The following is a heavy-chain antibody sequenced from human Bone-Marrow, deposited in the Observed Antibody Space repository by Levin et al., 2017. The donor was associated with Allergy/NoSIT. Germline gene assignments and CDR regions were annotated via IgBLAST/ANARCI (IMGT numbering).Heavy chain of an antibody. CDR1: GFMFNTYA. Sequence: PGGSLRLSCAASGFMFNTYAMHWVRQAPGKGLEWVAFIWSNARHSYYVDSVKDRFTISRDNSRNILYLSMDSLRADDTAVYYCARDLATGSPRSYFDYWGQGTRVTVSS. CDR3: ARDLATGSPRSYFDY. V-gene: IGHV3-33*01. CDR2: IWSNARHS. J-gene: IGHJ4*02. D-gene: IGHD2-15*01.